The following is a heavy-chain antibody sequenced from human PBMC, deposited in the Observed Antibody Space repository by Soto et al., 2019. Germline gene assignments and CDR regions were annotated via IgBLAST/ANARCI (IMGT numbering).Heavy chain of an antibody. CDR2: IYHSGST. Sequence: TSETLSLTCGVSGGSISSGGYSWSWIRQPPGKGLEWIGFIYHSGSTFYSPSLKSRVTISLDRSKNQFSLNLSSVTAADTAVYYCARGGFRADAFDIWGQGTMVTVSS. CDR3: ARGGFRADAFDI. CDR1: GGSISSGGYS. V-gene: IGHV4-30-2*01. J-gene: IGHJ3*02.